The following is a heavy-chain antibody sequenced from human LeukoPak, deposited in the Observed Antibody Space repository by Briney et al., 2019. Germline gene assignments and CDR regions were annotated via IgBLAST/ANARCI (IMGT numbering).Heavy chain of an antibody. CDR2: IYYSGST. V-gene: IGHV4-30-4*08. D-gene: IGHD3-16*02. CDR3: ARSYYDYVWGSYRYVSPHFDY. J-gene: IGHJ4*02. Sequence: SETLSLTCTVSGGSISSGDYYWSWIRQPPGKGQEWIGYIYYSGSTYYNPSLKSRVTISVDTSKNQFSLKLSSVTAADTAVYYCARSYYDYVWGSYRYVSPHFDYWGQGTLVTVSS. CDR1: GGSISSGDYY.